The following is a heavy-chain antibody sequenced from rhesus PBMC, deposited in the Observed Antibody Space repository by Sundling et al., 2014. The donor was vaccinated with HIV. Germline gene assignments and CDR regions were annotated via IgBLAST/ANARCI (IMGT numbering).Heavy chain of an antibody. CDR1: GGSFSGYY. CDR2: ISGRTGST. Sequence: QLQLQESGPGLVKPSETLSVTCAVSGGSFSGYYWGWIRQPPGKGLEWIGYISGRTGSTDYNPSLKSRVTISTDTSKNQFSLRMTSVTAADTAVYYCAREGRYWNYGYGFESWGQGVVVTVSS. CDR3: AREGRYWNYGYGFES. J-gene: IGHJ6*01. V-gene: IGHV4-165*01. D-gene: IGHD1-1*01.